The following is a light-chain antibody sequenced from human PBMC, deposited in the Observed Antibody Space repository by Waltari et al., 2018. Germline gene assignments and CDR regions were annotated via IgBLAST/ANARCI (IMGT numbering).Light chain of an antibody. Sequence: EIVLTQSTGTASLSPGERVTLSCRAGQTVGSSSFTWYQQKPGQAPRLVIYRASRRATGIPDRFSGSGSGTDFSLTISRLEPEDFAVYYCQQHGTLPATFGQGTKVEIK. V-gene: IGKV3-20*01. CDR2: RAS. CDR1: QTVGSSS. J-gene: IGKJ1*01. CDR3: QQHGTLPAT.